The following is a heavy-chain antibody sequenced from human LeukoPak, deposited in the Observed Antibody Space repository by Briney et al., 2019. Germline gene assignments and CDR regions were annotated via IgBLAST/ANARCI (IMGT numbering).Heavy chain of an antibody. CDR2: INPSGGST. D-gene: IGHD5-12*01. Sequence: ASVKVSCKASGYTFISYYIHWVRQAPGQGLEWMGIINPSGGSTSYARKFQGRVSMTRDTSTSTVYMELSSLRSEDTAVYYCARGYSGYYYYMDVWGKGTTVTVSS. CDR1: GYTFISYY. J-gene: IGHJ6*03. CDR3: ARGYSGYYYYMDV. V-gene: IGHV1-46*01.